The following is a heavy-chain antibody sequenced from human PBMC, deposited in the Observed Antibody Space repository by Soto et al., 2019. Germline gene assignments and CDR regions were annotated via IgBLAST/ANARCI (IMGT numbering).Heavy chain of an antibody. CDR2: IYHSGST. Sequence: QVQLQESGPGLVKPSGTLSLTCAVSSGSISSSNWWSWVRQPPGKGLEWIGEIYHSGSTNYNPSLKRRVTIPVDKSKIQGSLKLSSVTAADTAVYYCASSGAGNDDNWFDPWGQGTLVTVSS. CDR1: SGSISSSNW. V-gene: IGHV4-4*02. J-gene: IGHJ5*02. D-gene: IGHD5-12*01. CDR3: ASSGAGNDDNWFDP.